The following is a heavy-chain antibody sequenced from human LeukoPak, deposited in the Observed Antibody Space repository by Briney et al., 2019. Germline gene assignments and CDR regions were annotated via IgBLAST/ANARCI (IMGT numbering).Heavy chain of an antibody. J-gene: IGHJ6*03. CDR1: GGSLSSGSYY. D-gene: IGHD6-13*01. Sequence: PSQTLSLTCTVSGGSLSSGSYYWSWIRQPAGKGLEWIGRIYTSGSTNYNPSLKSRVTISVDTSKNQFSLKLSSVTAADTAVYYCARDNRHSSPRNYYYMDVWGKGTTVTVSS. V-gene: IGHV4-61*02. CDR2: IYTSGST. CDR3: ARDNRHSSPRNYYYMDV.